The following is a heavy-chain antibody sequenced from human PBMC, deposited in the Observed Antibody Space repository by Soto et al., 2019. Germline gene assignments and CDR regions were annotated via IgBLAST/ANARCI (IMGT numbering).Heavy chain of an antibody. CDR2: ISSSSSYI. J-gene: IGHJ4*02. V-gene: IGHV3-21*01. Sequence: EVQLVESGGGLVKPGGSLRLSCAASGFTFSSYSMNWVRQAPGKGLEWVSSISSSSSYIYYADSVKGRFTISRDNAKNLLYLQMNSLRAEDTAVYYCASWSGYDLFPHDYWGQGTLVTVSS. CDR1: GFTFSSYS. D-gene: IGHD5-12*01. CDR3: ASWSGYDLFPHDY.